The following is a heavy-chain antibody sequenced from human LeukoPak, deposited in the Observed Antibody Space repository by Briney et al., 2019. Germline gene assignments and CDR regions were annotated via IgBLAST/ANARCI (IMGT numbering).Heavy chain of an antibody. CDR2: ISANNGNT. V-gene: IGHV1-18*01. CDR1: GYTFTSFG. D-gene: IGHD6-19*01. Sequence: GASVKVSCKASGYTFTSFGISWVRQAPGQGLEWMGWISANNGNTKYGQKLQGRVTMTTDTSTSTAYMELRSLRSDDTAVYYCARESNVAYSSGWYPGYWGQGTLVTVSS. CDR3: ARESNVAYSSGWYPGY. J-gene: IGHJ4*02.